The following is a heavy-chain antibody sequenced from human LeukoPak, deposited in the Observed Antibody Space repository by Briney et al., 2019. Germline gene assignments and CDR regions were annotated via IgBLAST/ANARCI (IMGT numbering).Heavy chain of an antibody. CDR3: VRSVGSDWGHFDF. D-gene: IGHD7-27*01. J-gene: IGHJ4*02. V-gene: IGHV3-9*01. CDR1: GFTLDHNA. Sequence: GRSLRPSCAPSGFTLDHNATFCVRHPPGNCLEWVTAITWDGGTIAYAHSVKGRFTISRDNVKSSLYLQMNSLRTEDTGLYYCVRSVGSDWGHFDFRGQGTVVSVSS. CDR2: ITWDGGTI.